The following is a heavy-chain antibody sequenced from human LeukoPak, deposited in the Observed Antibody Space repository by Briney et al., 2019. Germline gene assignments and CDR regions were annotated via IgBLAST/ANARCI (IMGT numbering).Heavy chain of an antibody. CDR3: ALGVEVGATKGLDY. CDR1: GFTVSSNY. Sequence: GGSLRLSCAASGFTVSSNYMSWVRQAPGKGLERVSVIYSGGSTYYADSVKGRFTISRDNSKNTLYLQMSSLRAEDTAVYYCALGVEVGATKGLDYWGQGALVTVSS. CDR2: IYSGGST. V-gene: IGHV3-53*01. J-gene: IGHJ4*02. D-gene: IGHD1-26*01.